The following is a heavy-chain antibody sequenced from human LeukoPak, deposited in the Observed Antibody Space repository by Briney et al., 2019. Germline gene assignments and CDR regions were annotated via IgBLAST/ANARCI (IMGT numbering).Heavy chain of an antibody. J-gene: IGHJ6*02. D-gene: IGHD2-8*01. CDR3: ARIPDIVLMVYAIDDYYYGMDV. CDR2: INPNSGGT. CDR1: GYTFTGYY. Sequence: ASVKVSCKASGYTFTGYYMHWVRQAPGQGLEWMGWINPNSGGTNYAQKFQGRVTMTRDTSISTAYMELSRLRSDDTAVYYCARIPDIVLMVYAIDDYYYGMDVWGQGTTVTVSS. V-gene: IGHV1-2*02.